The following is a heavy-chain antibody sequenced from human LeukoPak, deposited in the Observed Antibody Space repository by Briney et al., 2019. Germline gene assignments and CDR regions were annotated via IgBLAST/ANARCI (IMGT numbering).Heavy chain of an antibody. J-gene: IGHJ4*02. CDR1: GFTFSSYW. CDR2: INSDGSST. Sequence: GGSLRLSCAASGFTFSSYWMHWVRQAPGKGLVWVSRINSDGSSTSYADSVKGRFTISRDNAKNTLYLQMNSLSAEDTAVYYCARASTIGGGYDFDYWGQGTLVTVSS. CDR3: ARASTIGGGYDFDY. D-gene: IGHD5-12*01. V-gene: IGHV3-74*01.